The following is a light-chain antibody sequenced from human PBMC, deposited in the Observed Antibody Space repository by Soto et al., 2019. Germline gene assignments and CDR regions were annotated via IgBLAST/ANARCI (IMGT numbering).Light chain of an antibody. CDR3: QQYNKWPLT. J-gene: IGKJ4*01. Sequence: EIVMTQSPATLSESPVERATLSCRASQSVSSNLTWYQQKRGQAPRLLIYGTSTRATGIPARFSGSGSGTEFTLTISSLQSEDFAVYYCQQYNKWPLTFGGGTKVEIK. V-gene: IGKV3-15*01. CDR1: QSVSSN. CDR2: GTS.